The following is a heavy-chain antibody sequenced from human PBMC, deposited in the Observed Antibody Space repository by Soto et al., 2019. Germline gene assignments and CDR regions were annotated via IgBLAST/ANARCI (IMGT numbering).Heavy chain of an antibody. CDR2: ISYTGSTT. CDR1: HFSFSDYK. Sequence: GGSLRLSCVAYHFSFSDYKMNWLRQAPGKGLEWVSYISYTGSTTYYAASVRGRFTISRDNSKNSLYLHMNSLRAEDTAVYYCARGLRNYYDRSGLHYWGQGT. J-gene: IGHJ4*02. V-gene: IGHV3-48*03. D-gene: IGHD3-22*01. CDR3: ARGLRNYYDRSGLHY.